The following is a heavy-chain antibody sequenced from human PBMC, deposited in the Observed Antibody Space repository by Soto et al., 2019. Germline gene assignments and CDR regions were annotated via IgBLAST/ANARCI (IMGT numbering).Heavy chain of an antibody. CDR2: IIPIFGTA. D-gene: IGHD3-22*01. J-gene: IGHJ4*02. CDR3: ARDRGDDSSGYYSYYFDY. Sequence: QVQLVQSGAEVKKPGSSAKVSCKASGGTFSSYAISWVRQAPGQGLEWMGGIIPIFGTANYAQKFQGRVTITADESTSTAYMELSSLRSEDTAVYYCARDRGDDSSGYYSYYFDYWGQGTLVTVSS. CDR1: GGTFSSYA. V-gene: IGHV1-69*01.